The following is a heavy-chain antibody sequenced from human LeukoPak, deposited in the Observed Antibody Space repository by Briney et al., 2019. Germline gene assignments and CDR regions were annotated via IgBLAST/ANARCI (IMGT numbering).Heavy chain of an antibody. V-gene: IGHV3-7*01. J-gene: IGHJ4*02. D-gene: IGHD1-26*01. CDR3: ARAGQVGATGTKY. CDR1: GFTFSSYW. CDR2: IKQDGSEK. Sequence: GGSLRLSCAASGFTFSSYWMSWVRQAPGKGLEWVANIKQDGSEKYYVDSVKGRFTISRDNAENSLYLQMNSLRAEDTAVYYCARAGQVGATGTKYWGQGTLVTVSS.